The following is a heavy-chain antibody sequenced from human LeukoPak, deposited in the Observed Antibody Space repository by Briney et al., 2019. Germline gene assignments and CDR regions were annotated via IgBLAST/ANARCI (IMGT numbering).Heavy chain of an antibody. Sequence: GGSLRLSCAASGFTFSSYGMHWVRQAPGKGLEWVAFIRYDGSNKYYADSVKGRFTISRDNSKNTLYLQMNSLRAEDTAVYYCARHKSFDYLSPIDSWGQGTLVTVSS. V-gene: IGHV3-30*02. CDR2: IRYDGSNK. D-gene: IGHD3-9*01. CDR1: GFTFSSYG. J-gene: IGHJ4*02. CDR3: ARHKSFDYLSPIDS.